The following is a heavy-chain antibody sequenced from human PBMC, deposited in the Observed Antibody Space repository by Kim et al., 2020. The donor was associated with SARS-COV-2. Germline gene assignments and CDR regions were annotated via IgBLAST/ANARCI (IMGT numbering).Heavy chain of an antibody. CDR1: GFTFTSSA. J-gene: IGHJ3*02. V-gene: IGHV1-58*01. D-gene: IGHD3-10*01. CDR2: IVVGSGNT. Sequence: SVKVSCKASGFTFTSSAVQWVRQARGQRLEWIGWIVVGSGNTNYAQKFQERVTITRDMSTSTAYMELSSLRSEDTAVYYCAADRTMVRGVIVYAFDIWGQGTMVTVSS. CDR3: AADRTMVRGVIVYAFDI.